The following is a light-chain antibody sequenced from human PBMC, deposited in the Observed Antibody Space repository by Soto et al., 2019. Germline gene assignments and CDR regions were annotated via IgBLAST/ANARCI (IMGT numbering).Light chain of an antibody. CDR2: GAS. J-gene: IGKJ1*01. CDR3: QQYNNWPWT. CDR1: QSLNRD. V-gene: IGKV3-15*01. Sequence: IVMTQSPATLSMSPGERATLSCRASQSLNRDLAWYQQKPGQAPRLLIHGASTRATGFPARFSGSGSGTDFTLTISSLQSEDFAVYYCQQYNNWPWTFGQGTKVDIK.